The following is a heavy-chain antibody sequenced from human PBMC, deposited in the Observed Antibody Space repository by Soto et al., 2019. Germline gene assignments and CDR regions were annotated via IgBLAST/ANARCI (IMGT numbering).Heavy chain of an antibody. CDR1: GYSFTSYW. V-gene: IGHV5-51*01. CDR2: IYPGDSDT. D-gene: IGHD6-13*01. J-gene: IGHJ6*02. Sequence: GASLKISCKGSGYSFTSYWIGWVRQMPGKGLEWMGIIYPGDSDTRYSPSFQGQVTISADKSISTAYLQWSSLKASDTAMYYCARPDSSSPEGMDVWGQGTTVTVSS. CDR3: ARPDSSSPEGMDV.